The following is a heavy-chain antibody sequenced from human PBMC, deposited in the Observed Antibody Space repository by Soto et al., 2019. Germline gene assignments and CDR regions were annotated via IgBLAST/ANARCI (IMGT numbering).Heavy chain of an antibody. CDR3: ARENDGYDYVWVPRGAFDI. D-gene: IGHD3-16*01. CDR1: GFTFSSYA. J-gene: IGHJ3*02. CDR2: ISYDGSNK. Sequence: QVRLVESGGGVVQPGRSLRLSCAASGFTFSSYAMHWVRQAPGKGLEWVAVISYDGSNKYYADSVKGRFTISRDNSKNTLYLQINSLRAEDTAVYYCARENDGYDYVWVPRGAFDIWGQGTMVTVSS. V-gene: IGHV3-30-3*01.